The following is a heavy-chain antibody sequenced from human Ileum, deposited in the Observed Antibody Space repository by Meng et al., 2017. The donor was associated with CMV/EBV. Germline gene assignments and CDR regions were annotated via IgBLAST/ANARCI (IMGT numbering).Heavy chain of an antibody. Sequence: ESLKISCEFPGFSVSSTYISWVRPAPGKGLEWVSVSYSGGSTYSADALRGRFNSTRDNSRNTVYLQMNILRPEDTAVYYCAGSMVRGIKPYYYAMDVWGQGTTVTVSS. D-gene: IGHD3-10*01. V-gene: IGHV3-53*01. J-gene: IGHJ6*02. CDR3: AGSMVRGIKPYYYAMDV. CDR1: GFSVSSTY. CDR2: SYSGGST.